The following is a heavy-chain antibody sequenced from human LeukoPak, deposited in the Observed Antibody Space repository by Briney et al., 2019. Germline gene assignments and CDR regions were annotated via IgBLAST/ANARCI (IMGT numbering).Heavy chain of an antibody. CDR2: IWYDGSNK. J-gene: IGHJ4*02. Sequence: PGGSLRLSCAASGFTFSSYGMHWVRQAPGKGLEWVAVIWYDGSNKYCADSVKGRFTISRDNSKNTLYLQMNSLRAEDTAVYYCARAAYGYGSDYWGQGTLVTVSS. D-gene: IGHD5-18*01. CDR1: GFTFSSYG. V-gene: IGHV3-33*01. CDR3: ARAAYGYGSDY.